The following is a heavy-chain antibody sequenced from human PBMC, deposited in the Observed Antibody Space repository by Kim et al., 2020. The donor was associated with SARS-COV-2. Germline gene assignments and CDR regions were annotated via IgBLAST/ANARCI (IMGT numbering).Heavy chain of an antibody. Sequence: ASVKVSCKASGYTFTSYAMNWVRQAPGQGLEWMGWINTNTGNPTYAQGFTGRFVFSLDTSVSTAYLQISSLKAEDTAVYYCARRLTLKSSSWFGPYFDYWGQGTLVTVSS. CDR2: INTNTGNP. J-gene: IGHJ4*02. CDR3: ARRLTLKSSSWFGPYFDY. D-gene: IGHD6-13*01. V-gene: IGHV7-4-1*02. CDR1: GYTFTSYA.